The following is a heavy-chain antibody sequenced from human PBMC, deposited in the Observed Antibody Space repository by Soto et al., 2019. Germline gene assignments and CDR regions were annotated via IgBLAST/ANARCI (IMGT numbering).Heavy chain of an antibody. CDR3: ARDAGRHSYDVTGYDFDY. D-gene: IGHD3-9*01. J-gene: IGHJ4*02. CDR1: GGTFSNYA. Sequence: QVQLVQSGAEVKKPGSSVKVSCKASGGTFSNYAITWVRQAPGQGLEWMGGIIPMFRTPNYAQKFQGRVTITADESTSTAYMELNSLTSEDTAMYYCARDAGRHSYDVTGYDFDYWGQGTLVTVSS. V-gene: IGHV1-69*12. CDR2: IIPMFRTP.